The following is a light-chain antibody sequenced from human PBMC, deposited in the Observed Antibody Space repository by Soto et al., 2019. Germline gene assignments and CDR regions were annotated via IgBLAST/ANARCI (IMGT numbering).Light chain of an antibody. CDR2: DVT. Sequence: QSVLTQPASVSGSPGQSITISCTGSSSDVGGYMFVSWYQHHPGKAPKLMIYDVTDRPSGVSNRFSGSKSGNTASLTISGLQAEYEADYYCTSYSSVTTSYVFGTGTKLTVL. J-gene: IGLJ1*01. CDR3: TSYSSVTTSYV. V-gene: IGLV2-14*03. CDR1: SSDVGGYMF.